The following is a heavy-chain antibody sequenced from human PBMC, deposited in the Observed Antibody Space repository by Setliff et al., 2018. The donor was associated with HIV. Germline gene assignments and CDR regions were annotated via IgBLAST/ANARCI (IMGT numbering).Heavy chain of an antibody. V-gene: IGHV3-23*03. Sequence: PGGSLRLSCAASGFTFNNYAMSWVRQAPGKGLEWVSVIYSGGSSTYYADSVKGRFTISRDNSKNTLYLQMNSLRTEDTAIYYCAKDDYVWGNPFDYWGQGTLVTVSS. CDR1: GFTFNNYA. CDR3: AKDDYVWGNPFDY. D-gene: IGHD3-16*01. CDR2: IYSGGSST. J-gene: IGHJ4*02.